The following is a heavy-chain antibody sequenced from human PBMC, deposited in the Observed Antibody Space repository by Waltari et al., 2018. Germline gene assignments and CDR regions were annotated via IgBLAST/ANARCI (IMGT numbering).Heavy chain of an antibody. D-gene: IGHD3-10*01. J-gene: IGHJ6*02. CDR1: GGSISSSRYY. Sequence: QLQLQESGPGLVKPSETLSLTCTVSGGSISSSRYYWGWIRQPPGKGLEWIVSIYYSGSTYYNPSLKSRVTISVDTSKNQFSLKLSSVTAADTAVYYCARVPLYGSGSYYYYYYGMDVWGQGTTVTVSS. V-gene: IGHV4-39*07. CDR2: IYYSGST. CDR3: ARVPLYGSGSYYYYYYGMDV.